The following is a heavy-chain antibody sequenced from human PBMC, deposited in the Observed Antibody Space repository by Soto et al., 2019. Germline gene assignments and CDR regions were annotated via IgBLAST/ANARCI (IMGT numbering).Heavy chain of an antibody. D-gene: IGHD6-19*01. CDR3: AKGLVSSGWYSPWDAFDI. Sequence: PGGSLRLSCAASGFTFSTTGMNWVRQAPGKGLEWVSSISSGSEYIFHADSVKGRLTTSRDNAKNSVYLQMNNLRVEDTAVYYCAKGLVSSGWYSPWDAFDIWGQGTMVTVSS. J-gene: IGHJ3*02. V-gene: IGHV3-21*01. CDR1: GFTFSTTG. CDR2: ISSGSEYI.